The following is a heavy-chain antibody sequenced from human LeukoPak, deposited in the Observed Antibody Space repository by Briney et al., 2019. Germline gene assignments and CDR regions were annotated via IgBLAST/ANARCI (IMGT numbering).Heavy chain of an antibody. J-gene: IGHJ5*02. Sequence: PSETLSLTCSVSSGSISSSSNYWGWIRQPPGKGLEWIGRIYHNGKTSYNPSLTSRVTISVDTSKNQFSLKLSSVTAADTAVYYCAIDQYENIGPGNHWFGPWGQGTLVTVSS. CDR2: IYHNGKT. CDR1: SGSISSSSNY. V-gene: IGHV4-39*02. CDR3: AIDQYENIGPGNHWFGP. D-gene: IGHD2/OR15-2a*01.